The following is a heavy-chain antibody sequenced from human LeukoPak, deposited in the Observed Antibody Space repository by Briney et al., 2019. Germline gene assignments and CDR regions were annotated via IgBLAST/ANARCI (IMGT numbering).Heavy chain of an antibody. CDR1: GDSISNSNYY. CDR2: IYYSGTT. D-gene: IGHD2-8*02. V-gene: IGHV4-39*07. CDR3: ASRYSTGLHFDF. J-gene: IGHJ4*02. Sequence: SETLSLTCTVSGDSISNSNYYWGWIRQPPGKGLEWIGTIYYSGTTYYNPSLKSRVAISVDTSRNQFSLRLNSITAADTAVYYCASRYSTGLHFDFWGQGTLVPVSS.